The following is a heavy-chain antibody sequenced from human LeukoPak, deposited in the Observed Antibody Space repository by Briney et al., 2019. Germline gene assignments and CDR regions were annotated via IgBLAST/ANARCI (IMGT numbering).Heavy chain of an antibody. D-gene: IGHD7-27*01. J-gene: IGHJ5*02. CDR1: GYTFTDYY. CDR3: ARLGKTSPFDP. V-gene: IGHV1-69*02. Sequence: GASVKVSCKASGYTFTDYYMHWVRQAPGQGLEWMGRIIPILGIANYAQKFQGRVTITADKSTSTAYMELSSLRSEDTAVYYCARLGKTSPFDPWGQGTLVTVSS. CDR2: IIPILGIA.